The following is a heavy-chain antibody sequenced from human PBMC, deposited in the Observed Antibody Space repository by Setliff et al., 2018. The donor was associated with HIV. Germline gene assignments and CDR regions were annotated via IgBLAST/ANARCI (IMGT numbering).Heavy chain of an antibody. Sequence: PSETLSLTCTVSGDSISGGGYFWSWVRQHPGKGLEWIGYIYYTGNTYYNPSLKSRITISIDTSKNQLSLNLNSVTAADTAVYYCARVPRITTLRNAFDIWGQGTMVTVSS. CDR3: ARVPRITTLRNAFDI. D-gene: IGHD3-10*01. CDR1: GDSISGGGYF. CDR2: IYYTGNT. J-gene: IGHJ3*02. V-gene: IGHV4-31*03.